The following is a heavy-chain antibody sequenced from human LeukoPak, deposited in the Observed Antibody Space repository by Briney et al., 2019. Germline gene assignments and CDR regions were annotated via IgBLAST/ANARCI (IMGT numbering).Heavy chain of an antibody. CDR1: GGSISSYY. Sequence: SETLSLTCTVSGGSISSYYWSWIRQPAGKGLEWIGRIYTSGSTNYNPSLKSRVTMSVDTSKNQFSLKLSSVTAADTAVYYCARRRYSSGWYDAFDIWGQGTMVTVSS. J-gene: IGHJ3*02. CDR3: ARRRYSSGWYDAFDI. D-gene: IGHD6-19*01. V-gene: IGHV4-4*07. CDR2: IYTSGST.